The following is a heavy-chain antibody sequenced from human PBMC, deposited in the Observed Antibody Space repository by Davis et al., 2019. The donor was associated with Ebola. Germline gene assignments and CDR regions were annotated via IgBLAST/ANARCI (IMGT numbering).Heavy chain of an antibody. CDR2: INTNTGNP. CDR3: ARVYCSSTSCRALDY. CDR1: GYTFTSYA. D-gene: IGHD2-2*01. Sequence: AASVKVSCKASGYTFTSYAMNWVRQAPGQGLEWMGWINTNTGNPTYAQGFTGRFVFSLDTSVSTAYLQISSLKAEDTAVYYCARVYCSSTSCRALDYWGQGTLVTVSS. V-gene: IGHV7-4-1*02. J-gene: IGHJ4*02.